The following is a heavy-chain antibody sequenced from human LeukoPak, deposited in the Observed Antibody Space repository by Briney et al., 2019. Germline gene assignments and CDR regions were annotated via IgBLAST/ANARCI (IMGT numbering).Heavy chain of an antibody. Sequence: ASVKVSCKASGYTFTSYGIGWVRQAPGQGLEWMGGIIPIFGTANYAQKFQGRVTITADESTSTTYMELSSLRSEDTAVYYCARDRDDGSGRLTDAFDIWGQGTMVTVSS. CDR1: GYTFTSYG. V-gene: IGHV1-69*13. J-gene: IGHJ3*02. CDR3: ARDRDDGSGRLTDAFDI. CDR2: IIPIFGTA. D-gene: IGHD3-10*01.